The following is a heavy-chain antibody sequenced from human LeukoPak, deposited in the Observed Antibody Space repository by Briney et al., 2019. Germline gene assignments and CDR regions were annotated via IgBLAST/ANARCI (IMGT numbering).Heavy chain of an antibody. CDR1: GFTFASYA. Sequence: PGGSLRLSCAASGFTFASYAMTWVRQAPGKGLEWFSAISGSGGSTYYADSVKGRFTISRDNYKNTLYLQMNSLGAEDTAVYYCARDSGIYDSSGYYGLSYYGMDVWGQGTTVTVSS. D-gene: IGHD3-22*01. CDR3: ARDSGIYDSSGYYGLSYYGMDV. J-gene: IGHJ6*02. CDR2: ISGSGGST. V-gene: IGHV3-23*01.